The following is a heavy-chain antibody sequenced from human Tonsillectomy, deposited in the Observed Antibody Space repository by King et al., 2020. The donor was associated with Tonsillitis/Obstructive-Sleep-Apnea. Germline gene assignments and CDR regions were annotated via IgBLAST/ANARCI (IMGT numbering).Heavy chain of an antibody. CDR1: GFTFSNSA. Sequence: VQLVQSGGGLVQPGGSLRLSCAASGFTFSNSAMSWVRQAPGIGLEWVSAISGGGHGTYYAVSVKGRFTISRDNSKNTLYLQMNSLRAEDTAVYYCAKDDHYYGSGSGFDYWGQGTLVTVSS. CDR3: AKDDHYYGSGSGFDY. D-gene: IGHD3-10*01. CDR2: ISGGGHGT. V-gene: IGHV3-23*04. J-gene: IGHJ4*02.